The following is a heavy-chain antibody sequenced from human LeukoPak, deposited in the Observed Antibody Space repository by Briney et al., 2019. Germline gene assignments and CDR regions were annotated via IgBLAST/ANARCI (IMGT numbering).Heavy chain of an antibody. V-gene: IGHV3-23*01. D-gene: IGHD5-18*01. J-gene: IGHJ4*02. Sequence: GGSLRLSRAASGFTLRSDAINGVRQAPGKGLGWVSGTSGSGGSTFYTHPLKGRFPMSQQHSKDTLHPQMARPTAEARAQYDFSKSGGYSYVENFDDWGQGTLVTVSA. CDR1: GFTLRSDA. CDR2: TSGSGGST. CDR3: SKSGGYSYVENFDD.